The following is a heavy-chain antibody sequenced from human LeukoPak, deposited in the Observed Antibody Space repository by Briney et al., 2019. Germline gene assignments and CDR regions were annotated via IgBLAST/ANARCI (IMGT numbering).Heavy chain of an antibody. CDR1: GGSFSGYY. CDR2: INHSGST. V-gene: IGHV4-34*01. J-gene: IGHJ6*02. Sequence: SETLSLTCAVYGGSFSGYYWSWIRQPPGKGLEWIGEINHSGSTNYNPSLKSRVTISVDTSKNQFSLKLSPVTAADTAVYYCARGRGLAGLYYYYYGMDVRGQGTTVTVSS. CDR3: ARGRGLAGLYYYYYGMDV. D-gene: IGHD6-13*01.